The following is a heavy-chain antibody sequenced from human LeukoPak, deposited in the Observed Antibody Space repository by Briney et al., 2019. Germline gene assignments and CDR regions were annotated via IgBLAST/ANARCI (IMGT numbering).Heavy chain of an antibody. Sequence: ASVRVSCKTSGYTFTGHYMHWVRQAPGQGLEWMGWINPNSGGTNYAQKFQGRVTMTRDTSISTAYMELSRLRSDDTAVYYCARGGSSGYPTVAWLFDYWGQGTLVTVSS. CDR2: INPNSGGT. CDR1: GYTFTGHY. J-gene: IGHJ4*02. V-gene: IGHV1-2*02. D-gene: IGHD3-22*01. CDR3: ARGGSSGYPTVAWLFDY.